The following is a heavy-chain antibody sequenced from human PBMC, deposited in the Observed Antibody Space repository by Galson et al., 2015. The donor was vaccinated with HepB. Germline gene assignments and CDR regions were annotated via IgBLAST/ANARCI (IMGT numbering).Heavy chain of an antibody. J-gene: IGHJ4*02. CDR1: GFSFDTYG. D-gene: IGHD3-10*01. Sequence: SLRLSCAASGFSFDTYGIHWVRQAPGKGLEWVAFISYDGSKKYYAESVRGRYTISRDNPKNTLYLQMRSLRPEDTALYYCAKDLMHYASGSYSNPVDYWGQGSLVTVSS. V-gene: IGHV3-30*02. CDR3: AKDLMHYASGSYSNPVDY. CDR2: ISYDGSKK.